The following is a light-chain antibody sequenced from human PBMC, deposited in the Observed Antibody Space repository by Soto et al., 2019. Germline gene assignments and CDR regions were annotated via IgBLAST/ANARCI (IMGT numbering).Light chain of an antibody. CDR1: SSDVGGYNY. J-gene: IGLJ2*01. Sequence: QSALTQPASVSGSPGQSITISCTGTSSDVGGYNYVSWYQQHPGKAPKLMIYDVSKRPSWVSNRFSGSKSGNTASLTISGLQAEDEADYDCSSYTSSSTPVVFGGGTQLTVL. CDR2: DVS. V-gene: IGLV2-14*01. CDR3: SSYTSSSTPVV.